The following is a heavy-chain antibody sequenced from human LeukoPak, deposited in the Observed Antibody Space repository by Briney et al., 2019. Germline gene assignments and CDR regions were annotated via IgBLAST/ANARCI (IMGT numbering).Heavy chain of an antibody. CDR2: INPNSGGT. D-gene: IGHD2-2*01. Sequence: ASVKVSCKASGYTFTGYHMHWVRQAPGQGLEWMGWINPNSGGTNYAQKFQGWVTMTRDTSISTAYMELSRLRSDDTAVYYCARDLKDGGLVVPAAPSHGMDVWGKGTTVTVSS. J-gene: IGHJ6*04. V-gene: IGHV1-2*04. CDR1: GYTFTGYH. CDR3: ARDLKDGGLVVPAAPSHGMDV.